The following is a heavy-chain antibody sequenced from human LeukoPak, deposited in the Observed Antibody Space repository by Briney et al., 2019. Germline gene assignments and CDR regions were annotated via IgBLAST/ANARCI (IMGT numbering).Heavy chain of an antibody. CDR2: INHSGST. Sequence: SETLSLTCAVYGGSFSGYYWSWIRQPPGKGLEWIGEINHSGSTYYNPSLKSRVTISVDTSKNQFSLKLSSVTAADTAVYYCARGGTRELLGKNAFDIWGQGTMVTVSS. CDR1: GGSFSGYY. V-gene: IGHV4-34*01. CDR3: ARGGTRELLGKNAFDI. J-gene: IGHJ3*02. D-gene: IGHD3-10*01.